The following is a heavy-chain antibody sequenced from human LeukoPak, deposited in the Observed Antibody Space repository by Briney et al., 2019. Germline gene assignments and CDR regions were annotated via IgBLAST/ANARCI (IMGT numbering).Heavy chain of an antibody. Sequence: GGSLRLSCAASGITLSNAWMTWVRQAPGKGLEWVGRIKSKADGGAIDYAAPVKGRFTISRDDSKNTLYLQMNSLKTEDTAVYYCTTDLFEPYYYGSGTYGMDVWGQGTTVTVSS. V-gene: IGHV3-15*01. J-gene: IGHJ6*02. CDR3: TTDLFEPYYYGSGTYGMDV. D-gene: IGHD3-10*01. CDR1: GITLSNAW. CDR2: IKSKADGGAI.